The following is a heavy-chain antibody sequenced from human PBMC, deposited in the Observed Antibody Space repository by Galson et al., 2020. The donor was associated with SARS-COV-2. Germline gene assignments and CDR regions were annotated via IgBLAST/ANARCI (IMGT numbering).Heavy chain of an antibody. V-gene: IGHV3-30*04. CDR3: ARRGSGSYFSWFDP. CDR1: GFTFSSYA. CDR2: ISYDGSNK. D-gene: IGHD1-26*01. Sequence: GESLKISCAASGFTFSSYAMHWVRQAPGKGLEWVAVISYDGSNKYYADSVKGRFTISRDNSKNTLYLQMNSLRAEDTAVYYCARRGSGSYFSWFDPWGQGTLVTVSS. J-gene: IGHJ5*02.